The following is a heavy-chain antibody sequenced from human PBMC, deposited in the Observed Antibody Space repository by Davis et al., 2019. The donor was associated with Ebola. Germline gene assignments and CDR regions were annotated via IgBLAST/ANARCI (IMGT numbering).Heavy chain of an antibody. Sequence: AASVKVSCKASGGTFSSYAISWVRQAPGQGLEWMGGIIPIFGTANYAQKFQGRVTITADESTSTAYMELSSLRSEDTAVYYCARRKAFTVKSIVATIRYWYFDLWGRGTLVTVSS. D-gene: IGHD5-12*01. V-gene: IGHV1-69*13. CDR1: GGTFSSYA. J-gene: IGHJ2*01. CDR3: ARRKAFTVKSIVATIRYWYFDL. CDR2: IIPIFGTA.